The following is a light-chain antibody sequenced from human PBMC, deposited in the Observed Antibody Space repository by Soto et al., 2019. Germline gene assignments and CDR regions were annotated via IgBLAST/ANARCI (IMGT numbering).Light chain of an antibody. J-gene: IGLJ3*02. CDR1: TSDVGAYNY. CDR3: SSYTSSSTLV. Sequence: QSALTQPASVSGSLGQSITISCTGTTSDVGAYNYVSWYQQHPGKAPQLVIYDVTNRPSGVSNRFSGSKSANTASPTNSGLQAEDEADYYCSSYTSSSTLVFGGGTKLTVL. V-gene: IGLV2-14*03. CDR2: DVT.